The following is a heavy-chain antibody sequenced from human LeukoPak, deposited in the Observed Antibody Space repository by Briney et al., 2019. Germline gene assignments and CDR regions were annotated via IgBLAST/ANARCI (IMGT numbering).Heavy chain of an antibody. V-gene: IGHV1-46*01. Sequence: ASVKVSCKASGYTFTSYYMHWVRQAPGQGLEWMGIINPSGGSTSYAQKFQGRVTMTRDTSTSTVYMELSSLRSEDTAVYYCARDWWDSGSYFAFDYWGQGTLVTVSS. D-gene: IGHD1-26*01. CDR1: GYTFTSYY. CDR2: INPSGGST. J-gene: IGHJ4*02. CDR3: ARDWWDSGSYFAFDY.